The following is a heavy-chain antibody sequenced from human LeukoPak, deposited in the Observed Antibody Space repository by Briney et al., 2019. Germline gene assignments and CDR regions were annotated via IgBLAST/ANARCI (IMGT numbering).Heavy chain of an antibody. V-gene: IGHV3-30*18. CDR1: GFSFRSYG. J-gene: IGHJ5*02. Sequence: GGSLRLSCAASGFSFRSYGMHWVRQAPGKGLEWVAVISSDEINEYYADSVKGRFTISRDNSKNTLYLQMNSLRAEDTAVYYSAKDMILARFDPWGQGTLVTVSS. D-gene: IGHD3-16*01. CDR2: ISSDEINE. CDR3: AKDMILARFDP.